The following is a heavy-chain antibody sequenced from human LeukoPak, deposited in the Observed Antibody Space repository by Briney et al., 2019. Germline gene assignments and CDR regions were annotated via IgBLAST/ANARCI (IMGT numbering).Heavy chain of an antibody. Sequence: ASVKVSCKASGYTFTGYYMHWVRQAPGQGLEWMGWINPNSGGTNYAQKFQGRVTMTEDTSTDTAYMELSSLRSEDTAVYYCATEHYGSGSYYWGQGTLVTVSS. V-gene: IGHV1-2*02. CDR2: INPNSGGT. CDR3: ATEHYGSGSYY. CDR1: GYTFTGYY. D-gene: IGHD3-10*01. J-gene: IGHJ4*02.